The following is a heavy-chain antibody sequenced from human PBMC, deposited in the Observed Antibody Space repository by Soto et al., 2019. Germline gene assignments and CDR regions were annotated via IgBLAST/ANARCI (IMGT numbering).Heavy chain of an antibody. J-gene: IGHJ4*02. CDR2: ISGSGGST. CDR3: ANDRSGWPFDY. D-gene: IGHD6-19*01. V-gene: IGHV3-23*01. CDR1: GFTFSSYA. Sequence: GGSLRLSCAASGFTFSSYALSWVRQAPGKGLEWVSAISGSGGSTYYADSVKGRFTISRDNSKNTLYLQMNSLRAEDTAVYYCANDRSGWPFDYWGQGTLVTVSS.